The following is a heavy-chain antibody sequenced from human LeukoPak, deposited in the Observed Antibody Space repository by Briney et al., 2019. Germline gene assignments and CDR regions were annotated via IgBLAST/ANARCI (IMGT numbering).Heavy chain of an antibody. J-gene: IGHJ3*02. CDR2: ISAYNGNT. CDR1: GYTFTSYG. V-gene: IGHV1-18*01. CDR3: ARDPHRGGSCCYDAFDI. Sequence: ASVKVSCKASGYTFTSYGISWVRQAPGQGLEWMGWISAYNGNTNYAQKLQGRVTMTTDTSTSTAYMELRSLRSDDTAVYYCARDPHRGGSCCYDAFDIWGQGTMVTVSS. D-gene: IGHD2-15*01.